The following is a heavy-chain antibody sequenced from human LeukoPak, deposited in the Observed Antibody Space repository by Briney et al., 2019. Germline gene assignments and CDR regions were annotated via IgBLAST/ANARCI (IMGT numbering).Heavy chain of an antibody. D-gene: IGHD3-22*01. V-gene: IGHV4-59*08. CDR2: VYYRGTT. Sequence: SETLSLTCTVSGGSVSPYYWSWVRQPPAKGLQWIGYVYYRGTTNYNPSLKSRVTISVDTSKNQCSLKLSSVTAADTAVYYCARSPDSSGYYYYFDFWGQGTLVTVSS. CDR3: ARSPDSSGYYYYFDF. CDR1: GGSVSPYY. J-gene: IGHJ4*02.